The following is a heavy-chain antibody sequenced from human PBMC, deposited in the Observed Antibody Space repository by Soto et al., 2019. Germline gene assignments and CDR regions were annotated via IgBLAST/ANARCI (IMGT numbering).Heavy chain of an antibody. V-gene: IGHV1-46*01. CDR3: ARDQGSSRTYYYYYGMDV. D-gene: IGHD6-6*01. Sequence: ASVKVSCKASGYTFTSYYMHWVRQAPGQGLEWMGIINPSGGSTSYAQKFQGRVTMTRDTSTSTVYTELSSLRSEDTAVYYCARDQGSSRTYYYYYGMDVWGQGTTVTVSS. J-gene: IGHJ6*02. CDR2: INPSGGST. CDR1: GYTFTSYY.